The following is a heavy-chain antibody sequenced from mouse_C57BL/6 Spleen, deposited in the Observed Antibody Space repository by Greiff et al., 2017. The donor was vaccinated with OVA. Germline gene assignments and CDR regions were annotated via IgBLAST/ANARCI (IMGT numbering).Heavy chain of an antibody. Sequence: EVKLQQSGPELVKPGASVKMSCKASGYTFTDYNMHWVKQSHGKSLEWIGYINPNNGGTSYNQKFKGKATLTVNKSSSTAYMELRSLTSEDSAVYYCARWDTTVVPFAYWGQGTLVTVSA. CDR2: INPNNGGT. CDR3: ARWDTTVVPFAY. D-gene: IGHD1-1*01. CDR1: GYTFTDYN. J-gene: IGHJ3*01. V-gene: IGHV1-22*01.